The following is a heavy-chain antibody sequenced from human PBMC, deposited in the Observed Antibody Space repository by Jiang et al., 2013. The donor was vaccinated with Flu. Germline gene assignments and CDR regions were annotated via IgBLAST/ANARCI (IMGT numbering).Heavy chain of an antibody. CDR1: GGSISSYY. CDR3: ARDHSLYGLPALGNWFDP. D-gene: IGHD5/OR15-5a*01. Sequence: PGLVKPSETLSLTCTVSGGSISSYYWSWIRQPPGKGLEWIGYIYYSGSTNXNPSLKSRVTISVDTSKNQFSLKLSSVTAADTAVYYCARDHSLYGLPALGNWFDPWGQGTLVTVSS. J-gene: IGHJ5*02. V-gene: IGHV4-59*01. CDR2: IYYSGST.